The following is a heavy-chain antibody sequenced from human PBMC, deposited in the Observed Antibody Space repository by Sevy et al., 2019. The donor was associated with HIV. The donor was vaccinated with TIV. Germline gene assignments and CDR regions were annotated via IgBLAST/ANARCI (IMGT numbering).Heavy chain of an antibody. CDR3: ARYYCSSTSCYRADYGMDV. Sequence: SETLSLTCTVSGGSISSSSYYWGWIRQPPGKGLEWIGSLYYSGSTYYNPSLKSRVTISVDTSKNQFSLKLSSVTAADTAVYYCARYYCSSTSCYRADYGMDVWGQGTTVTVSS. J-gene: IGHJ6*02. CDR2: LYYSGST. V-gene: IGHV4-39*01. CDR1: GGSISSSSYY. D-gene: IGHD2-2*02.